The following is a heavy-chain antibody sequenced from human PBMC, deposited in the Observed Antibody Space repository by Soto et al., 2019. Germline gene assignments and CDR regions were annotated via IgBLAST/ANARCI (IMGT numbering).Heavy chain of an antibody. D-gene: IGHD1-1*01. CDR3: AREGGWNDMNYYYGMDV. CDR1: GFTFNNYA. J-gene: IGHJ6*02. V-gene: IGHV3-23*01. CDR2: IDGSGGST. Sequence: TGGSLRLSCAASGFTFNNYAVTWVRQAPGKGLEWVSAIDGSGGSTFYADSVKGWVTMTRDTSISTAYMELSRLRSDDTAVYYCAREGGWNDMNYYYGMDVWGQGTTVTVSS.